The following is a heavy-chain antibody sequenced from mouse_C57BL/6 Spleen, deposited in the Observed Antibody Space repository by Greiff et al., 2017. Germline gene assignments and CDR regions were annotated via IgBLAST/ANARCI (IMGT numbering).Heavy chain of an antibody. CDR3: ARGLTTVVAPNAKGY. Sequence: EVQVVESGGGLVKPGGSLKLSCTASGFTFSDYGMHWVRQAPEKGLEWVAYISSGSSTIYYADTVKGRFTVSSNNDKNTLFLQMSSMRSEDTAMYYRARGLTTVVAPNAKGYRGTGATVTV. CDR1: GFTFSDYG. V-gene: IGHV5-17*01. J-gene: IGHJ4*01. D-gene: IGHD1-1*01. CDR2: ISSGSSTI.